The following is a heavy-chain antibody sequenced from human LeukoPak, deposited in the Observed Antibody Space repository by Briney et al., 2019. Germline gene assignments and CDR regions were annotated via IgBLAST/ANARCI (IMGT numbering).Heavy chain of an antibody. D-gene: IGHD2-15*01. J-gene: IGHJ3*02. CDR1: GFSFSFYW. CDR3: ARDWSSCSGGSCYPGAFDI. CDR2: IKTDGSIA. Sequence: PGGSLRLSCAASGFSFSFYWMHWVRQAPGKGPVWVSRIKTDGSIADYADSVKGRFTISRDNAKNTLYLQMNSLRAEDTAVYYCARDWSSCSGGSCYPGAFDIWGQGTMVTVSS. V-gene: IGHV3-74*01.